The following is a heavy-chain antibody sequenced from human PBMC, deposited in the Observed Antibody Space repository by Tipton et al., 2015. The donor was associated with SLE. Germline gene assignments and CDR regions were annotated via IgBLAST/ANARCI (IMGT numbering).Heavy chain of an antibody. D-gene: IGHD5-24*01. J-gene: IGHJ4*02. CDR3: VRLELPATKADY. CDR2: IYVGGST. V-gene: IGHV4-4*07. Sequence: TLSLTCIVSDDSASSYYWSWIRQSAGKGLEWIGRIYVGGSTNYNPSLKSRVTMSIDTSKTQFSLKLSSVTAADTAVYYCVRLELPATKADYWGPGTLVTVSS. CDR1: DDSASSYY.